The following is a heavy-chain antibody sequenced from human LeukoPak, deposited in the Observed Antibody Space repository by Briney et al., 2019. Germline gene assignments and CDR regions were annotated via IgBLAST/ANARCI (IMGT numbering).Heavy chain of an antibody. CDR1: GFTFGDYA. D-gene: IGHD3-3*01. CDR2: IRSKAYGGTT. Sequence: PGRSLRLSCTASGFTFGDYAMSWVRQAPGKGLEWVGFIRSKAYGGTTEYAASVKGRFTISRDDSKSIAYLQMNSLKTEDTAVYYCTAVPYYDFWTDAFDFWGQGTMVTVSS. V-gene: IGHV3-49*04. J-gene: IGHJ3*01. CDR3: TAVPYYDFWTDAFDF.